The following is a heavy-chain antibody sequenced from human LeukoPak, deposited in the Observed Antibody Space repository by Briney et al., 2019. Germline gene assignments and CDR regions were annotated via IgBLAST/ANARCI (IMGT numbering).Heavy chain of an antibody. CDR1: GGTFSSYA. CDR3: ARGTAYYDILTDTRKYYFDY. J-gene: IGHJ4*02. D-gene: IGHD3-9*01. V-gene: IGHV1-69*01. Sequence: ASVKVSCKASGGTFSSYAISWVRQAPGQGLEWMGGIIPIFGTANYAQKFQGRVTITADESTSTAYMELSSLRSEDTAVYYCARGTAYYDILTDTRKYYFDYWGQGTLVTVSS. CDR2: IIPIFGTA.